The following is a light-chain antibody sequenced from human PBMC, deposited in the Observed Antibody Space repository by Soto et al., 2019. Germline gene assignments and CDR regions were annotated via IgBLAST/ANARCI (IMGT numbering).Light chain of an antibody. V-gene: IGKV1-39*01. Sequence: DNQMTQTPSSVSASVGDRVTITCRASQSISSYLSWYQQKPGTAPKLLIYAASNLQSGVPSRFRGRGSGTGYTRTNSGLQPEDSATYYCQETYNVALTFRGGTKVEIK. CDR3: QETYNVALT. CDR2: AAS. J-gene: IGKJ4*01. CDR1: QSISSY.